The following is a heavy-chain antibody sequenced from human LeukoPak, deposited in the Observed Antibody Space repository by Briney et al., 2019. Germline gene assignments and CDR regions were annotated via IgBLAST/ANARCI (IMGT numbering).Heavy chain of an antibody. CDR3: ATAPSGSGTFLDY. V-gene: IGHV3-33*08. Sequence: PGVPLRLSCAASGFTFSSYGMLWLPQAPGKGLVGVAVIWYGGSDKYYADSVKGRFTISRDNYKNTLYLQMNSLRAEDTAVYYCATAPSGSGTFLDYWGQGTLVTVSS. D-gene: IGHD3-10*01. CDR2: IWYGGSDK. J-gene: IGHJ4*02. CDR1: GFTFSSYG.